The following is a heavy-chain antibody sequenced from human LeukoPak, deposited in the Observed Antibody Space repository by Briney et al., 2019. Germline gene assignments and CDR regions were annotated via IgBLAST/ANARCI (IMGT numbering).Heavy chain of an antibody. D-gene: IGHD2-21*02. J-gene: IGHJ4*02. CDR2: ISGSGGST. V-gene: IGHV3-23*01. CDR1: GFTFSSYA. CDR3: ARDGEKCGGGCWSY. Sequence: GGSLRLSCAASGFTFSSYAMSWVRQAPGKGLEWVSAISGSGGSTYYADSVKGRSTISRDNSKNTLYLQMNSLRAEDTAVYYCARDGEKCGGGCWSYWGQGTLVTVSS.